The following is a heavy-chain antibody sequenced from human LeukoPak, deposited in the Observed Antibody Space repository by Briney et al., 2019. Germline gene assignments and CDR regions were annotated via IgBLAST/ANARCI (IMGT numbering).Heavy chain of an antibody. J-gene: IGHJ4*02. CDR1: GYSISSGYY. D-gene: IGHD3-10*01. CDR3: ARDENYGSGSLDY. Sequence: PSETLSLTCTVSGYSISSGYYWGWIRQPPGKGLEWIGSIYHSGSTYYNPSLKSRVTISVDTSKNQFSLKLSSVTAADTAVYYCARDENYGSGSLDYWGQGTLVTVSS. V-gene: IGHV4-38-2*02. CDR2: IYHSGST.